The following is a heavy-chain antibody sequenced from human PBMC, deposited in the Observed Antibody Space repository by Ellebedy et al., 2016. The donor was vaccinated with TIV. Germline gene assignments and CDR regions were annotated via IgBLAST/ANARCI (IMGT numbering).Heavy chain of an antibody. J-gene: IGHJ4*02. D-gene: IGHD6-19*01. CDR1: GFTFSSYW. V-gene: IGHV3-7*03. CDR3: AKDVNSGWFDY. Sequence: GESLKISXAASGFTFSSYWMSWVRQAPGKGLEWVANIKQDGSEKYYVDSVKGRFTISRDNAKNSLYLQMNSLRAEDTAVYYCAKDVNSGWFDYWGQGTLVTVSS. CDR2: IKQDGSEK.